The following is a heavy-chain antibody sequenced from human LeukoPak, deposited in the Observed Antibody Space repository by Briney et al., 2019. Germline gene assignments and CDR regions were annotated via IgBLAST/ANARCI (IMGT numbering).Heavy chain of an antibody. V-gene: IGHV4-59*11. CDR1: GGSISGHY. CDR3: ARGHGNYGDYFDY. D-gene: IGHD4-17*01. CDR2: IYYSGST. J-gene: IGHJ4*02. Sequence: PSETLSLTCTVSGGSISGHYWSWIRQPPGKGLEWIGYIYYSGSTNYNPSLKSRVTISVDTSKNQFSLKLSSVTAADTAVYYCARGHGNYGDYFDYWGQGTLVTVSS.